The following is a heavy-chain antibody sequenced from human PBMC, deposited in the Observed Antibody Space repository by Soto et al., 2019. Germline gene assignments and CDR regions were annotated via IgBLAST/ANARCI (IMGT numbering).Heavy chain of an antibody. D-gene: IGHD3-9*01. J-gene: IGHJ4*02. V-gene: IGHV3-7*05. CDR3: ARDIVRGNILTGYYTSYFDY. CDR2: IKQDGSEK. Sequence: EVQLVESGGGLVQPGGSLRLSCAASGFTFSSYWMSWVRQAPGKGLEWVANIKQDGSEKYYVDSVKGRFTISRDNAKNSLYLQMNILRAEDTAVYYCARDIVRGNILTGYYTSYFDYWGQGTLVTVSS. CDR1: GFTFSSYW.